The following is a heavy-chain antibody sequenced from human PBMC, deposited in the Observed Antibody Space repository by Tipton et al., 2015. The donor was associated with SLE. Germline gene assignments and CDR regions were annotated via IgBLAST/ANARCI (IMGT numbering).Heavy chain of an antibody. V-gene: IGHV4-39*07. CDR2: IYYGRTT. J-gene: IGHJ4*02. CDR1: GGSISSSTYY. CDR3: ARHAGDYAYFDS. Sequence: TLSLTCPVSGGSISSSTYYWAWIRQSPGKGLEWIGSIYYGRTTYRNPSLMSRVTISVDTSKNQLSLKVTSVSAADTAVYYCARHAGDYAYFDSWGQGTLVTVSS. D-gene: IGHD4-17*01.